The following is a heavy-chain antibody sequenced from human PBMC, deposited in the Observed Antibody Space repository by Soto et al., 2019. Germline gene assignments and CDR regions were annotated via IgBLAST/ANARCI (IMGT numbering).Heavy chain of an antibody. CDR2: ISAYNGNT. CDR3: ARGEPMAGYYYYYMDV. D-gene: IGHD6-19*01. CDR1: GYTFTSYG. Sequence: ASVKVSCKASGYTFTSYGISWVRQAPGQGLEWMGWISAYNGNTNYAQKLQGRVTISVDTSKNQFSLKLSSVTAADTAVYYCARGEPMAGYYYYYMDVWGKGTTVTVSS. J-gene: IGHJ6*03. V-gene: IGHV1-18*01.